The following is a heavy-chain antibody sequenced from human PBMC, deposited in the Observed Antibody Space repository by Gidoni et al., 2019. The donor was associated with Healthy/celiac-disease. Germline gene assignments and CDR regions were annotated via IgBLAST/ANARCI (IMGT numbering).Heavy chain of an antibody. Sequence: QVQLQESGPGLVKPSETLSLTCTVSGGSISSYYWSWIRQPPGKGLEWIGYIYYSGSTNYNPSLKSRVTISVDTSKNQFSLKLSSVTAADTAVYYCARGGSCSGGSCYSGYYYGMDVWGQGTTVTVSS. CDR3: ARGGSCSGGSCYSGYYYGMDV. CDR1: GGSISSYY. J-gene: IGHJ6*02. CDR2: IYYSGST. V-gene: IGHV4-59*01. D-gene: IGHD2-15*01.